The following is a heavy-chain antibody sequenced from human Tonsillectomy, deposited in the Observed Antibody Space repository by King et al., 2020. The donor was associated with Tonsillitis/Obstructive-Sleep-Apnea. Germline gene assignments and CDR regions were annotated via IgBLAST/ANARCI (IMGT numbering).Heavy chain of an antibody. D-gene: IGHD2-2*02. CDR1: GGSISSYY. V-gene: IGHV4-59*08. Sequence: QLQESGPGLVKPSETLSLTCTVSGGSISSYYWSWIRQPPGKGLGWIGYIYYSGSTNYNPSPKSRITISVDTSKHQFSLRLSSVTAADTAVDYCARQRVWCSRTSCYTGWFDPWGQGNLVTVSS. CDR2: IYYSGST. CDR3: ARQRVWCSRTSCYTGWFDP. J-gene: IGHJ5*02.